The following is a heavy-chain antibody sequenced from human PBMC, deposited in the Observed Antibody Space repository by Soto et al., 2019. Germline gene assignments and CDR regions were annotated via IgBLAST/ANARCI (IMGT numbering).Heavy chain of an antibody. V-gene: IGHV3-23*01. CDR3: TKSLYGGNDY. CDR1: GFTFSTYA. Sequence: EVQLLESGGGMVQPGGSLRLSCAASGFTFSTYAMSWVRQAPGKGLECVSAISGSGGTTSYADSVRGRFSISRDNSKNMLYLQMSSLRAEDTAIYYCTKSLYGGNDYWGLGTLVTVSS. J-gene: IGHJ4*02. D-gene: IGHD2-15*01. CDR2: ISGSGGTT.